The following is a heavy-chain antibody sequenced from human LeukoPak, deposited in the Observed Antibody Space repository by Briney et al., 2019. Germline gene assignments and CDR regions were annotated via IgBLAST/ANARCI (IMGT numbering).Heavy chain of an antibody. CDR1: GFTFSNSW. D-gene: IGHD3-10*01. V-gene: IGHV3-7*01. J-gene: IGHJ4*02. CDR3: ARFTRSASYEVY. CDR2: IKADGSQK. Sequence: GSLRLSCAASGFTFSNSWMSWVRQAPERGLEWVANIKADGSQKDYVDSMKGRFTVSRDNAKNSVYLEMKSLRVEDTAIYYCARFTRSASYEVYWGRGTLVTVSS.